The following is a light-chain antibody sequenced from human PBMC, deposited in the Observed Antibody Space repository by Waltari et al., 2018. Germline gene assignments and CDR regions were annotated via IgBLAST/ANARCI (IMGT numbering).Light chain of an antibody. CDR2: TAS. Sequence: DIQMTQSPSSLSASVGDRVTITCRASQSISSYLNWYQQKPGKAPKFLIYTASSLQSGVPSRFSGSGSVTDFTLTISSLQPEDFATYYCQQSYSTPPTFGQGTKVEIK. CDR1: QSISSY. V-gene: IGKV1-39*01. CDR3: QQSYSTPPT. J-gene: IGKJ1*01.